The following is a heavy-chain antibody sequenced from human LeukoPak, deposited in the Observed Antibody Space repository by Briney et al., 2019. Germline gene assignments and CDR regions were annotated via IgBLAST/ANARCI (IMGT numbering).Heavy chain of an antibody. CDR2: ISYDGSNK. Sequence: GGSLRLSCVASGFTFSSCAMHGVRQAPGKGLEWVAVISYDGSNKYYADSVKGRFTISRDNSKNTLYLQMNSLRAEDTAVYYCARSSSYYHFGMDVWGQGTTVTGSS. D-gene: IGHD3-22*01. J-gene: IGHJ6*02. CDR3: ARSSSYYHFGMDV. V-gene: IGHV3-30-3*01. CDR1: GFTFSSCA.